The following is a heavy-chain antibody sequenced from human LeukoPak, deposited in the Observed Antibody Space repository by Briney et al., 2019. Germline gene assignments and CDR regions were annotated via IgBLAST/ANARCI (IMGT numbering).Heavy chain of an antibody. V-gene: IGHV4-59*01. Sequence: SETLSLTCTVSGGSISSYYWSWIRQPPGKGLEWIGYIYYSGSTNYNPSLKSRVTISVDTSKNQFSLKLSPVTAADTAVYYCASSLVPAAIPYYYYYYMDVWGKGTTVTVSS. CDR3: ASSLVPAAIPYYYYYYMDV. CDR2: IYYSGST. CDR1: GGSISSYY. J-gene: IGHJ6*03. D-gene: IGHD2-2*01.